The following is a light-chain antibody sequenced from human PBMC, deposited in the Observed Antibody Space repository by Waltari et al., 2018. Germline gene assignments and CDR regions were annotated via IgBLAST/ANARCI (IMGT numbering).Light chain of an antibody. CDR2: RDD. Sequence: QSVLTQPPSVSGAPGQRVTISCTGTNSTIGAGHDVNWYRQVPGSAPKLLIYRDDNRPSGVPGRFSGSKSGTSASLSVTGLLVEDEGEYFCQSYDSGLSAVVFGGGTKLTVL. CDR3: QSYDSGLSAVV. CDR1: NSTIGAGHD. V-gene: IGLV1-40*01. J-gene: IGLJ3*02.